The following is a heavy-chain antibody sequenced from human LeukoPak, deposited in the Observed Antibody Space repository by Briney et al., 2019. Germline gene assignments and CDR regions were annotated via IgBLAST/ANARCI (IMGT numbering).Heavy chain of an antibody. J-gene: IGHJ6*02. D-gene: IGHD3-3*01. V-gene: IGHV4-30-4*01. CDR3: AVRFLVGMDV. Sequence: SETLSLTCTVSGGSISSGDYYWIWLRPPPGLGLVWIGYIYYSGSTYYNPSLKSRVTISVDTTKTQFSLKLSLVTAAETAVYYCAVRFLVGMDVWGQGTTVTVSS. CDR1: GGSISSGDYY. CDR2: IYYSGST.